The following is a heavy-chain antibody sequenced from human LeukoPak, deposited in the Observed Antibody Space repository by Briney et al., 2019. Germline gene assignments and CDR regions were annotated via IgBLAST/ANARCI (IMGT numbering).Heavy chain of an antibody. CDR2: IYSGGST. CDR1: GFTVSSNY. Sequence: GGSLRLSCAASGFTVSSNYMSWVRQAPGKGLEWVSVIYSGGSTYYADSVKGRFTISRDNSKNTLYLQMNSLRAEDTAVYYCAKDWHSGYDYYCGMDVWGQGTTVTVSS. J-gene: IGHJ6*02. V-gene: IGHV3-66*01. D-gene: IGHD5-12*01. CDR3: AKDWHSGYDYYCGMDV.